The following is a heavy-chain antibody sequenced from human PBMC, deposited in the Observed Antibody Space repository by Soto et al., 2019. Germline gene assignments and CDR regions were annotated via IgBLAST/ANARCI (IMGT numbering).Heavy chain of an antibody. D-gene: IGHD1-26*01. CDR3: AKDDSKVWVEEEEYYYYGMDV. CDR1: GFTFSSYG. J-gene: IGHJ6*02. Sequence: GGSLRLSCAASGFTFSSYGMHWVRQAPGKGLEWVAVISYDGSNKYYADSVKGRFTISRDNSKNTLYLQMNSLRAEDTAVYYCAKDDSKVWVEEEEYYYYGMDVWGQGTTVTVSS. V-gene: IGHV3-30*18. CDR2: ISYDGSNK.